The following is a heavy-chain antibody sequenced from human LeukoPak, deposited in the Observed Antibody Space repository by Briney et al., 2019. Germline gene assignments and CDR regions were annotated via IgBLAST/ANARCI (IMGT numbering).Heavy chain of an antibody. CDR3: ARGRQEVSMIVVVMTAVSYYLDV. J-gene: IGHJ6*03. CDR2: INPSGRI. Sequence: SETLSLTCAVYGGSFSGYYWTWIRQAPGKGLEWIGEINPSGRISYNPSLKSRLTISVDASKNQLSLNLRSLTAADTAVYYCARGRQEVSMIVVVMTAVSYYLDVWGKGTTVTVS. D-gene: IGHD3-22*01. V-gene: IGHV4-34*01. CDR1: GGSFSGYY.